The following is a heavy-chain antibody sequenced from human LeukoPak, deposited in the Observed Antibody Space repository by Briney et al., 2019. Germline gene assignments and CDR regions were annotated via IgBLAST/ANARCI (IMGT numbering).Heavy chain of an antibody. CDR1: EFSFSSYW. V-gene: IGHV3-7*01. CDR3: AREYTSWYHTNLDY. D-gene: IGHD6-13*01. J-gene: IGHJ4*02. Sequence: PGGSLRLSCVVSEFSFSSYWMSWVRQAPGKGLEWVANIKQDGSEKHYVDSVKGRFSISRDNAKSSLYLQMNSLRVEDTAVYFCAREYTSWYHTNLDYWGQGTLVTVSS. CDR2: IKQDGSEK.